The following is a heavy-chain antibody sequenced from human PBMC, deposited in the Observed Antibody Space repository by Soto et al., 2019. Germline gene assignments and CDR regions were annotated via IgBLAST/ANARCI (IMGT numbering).Heavy chain of an antibody. CDR2: IRSKTDGGTT. CDR1: RFPFSNAW. D-gene: IGHD5-12*01. CDR3: TTLYSGCDCVGY. V-gene: IGHV3-15*01. Sequence: GGSLRLSCAASRFPFSNAWMSWVRQAPGKGLEWVGRIRSKTDGGTTEYAARGKGRFTIARDDSNNTRYLQMNNLKTECTDVYYFTTLYSGCDCVGYWGQGTLVTVSS. J-gene: IGHJ4*02.